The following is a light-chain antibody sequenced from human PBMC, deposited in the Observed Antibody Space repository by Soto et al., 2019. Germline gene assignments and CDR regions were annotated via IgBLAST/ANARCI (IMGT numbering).Light chain of an antibody. CDR3: GSYTSINTLL. V-gene: IGLV2-14*01. Sequence: QSALTQPASVSGSPGQSITISCTGTSSDVGGYNYVSWYQQHPGKAPKLMIYDVSNRPSGVSNRFSGSKSGNTASLTISGLQAEDEADYYCGSYTSINTLLFGGGTKLTVL. CDR1: SSDVGGYNY. CDR2: DVS. J-gene: IGLJ3*02.